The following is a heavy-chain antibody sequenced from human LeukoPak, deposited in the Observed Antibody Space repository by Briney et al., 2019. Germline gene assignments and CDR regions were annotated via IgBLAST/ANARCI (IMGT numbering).Heavy chain of an antibody. J-gene: IGHJ4*02. D-gene: IGHD3-16*01. V-gene: IGHV4-30-4*08. CDR2: IYYSGST. Sequence: SQTLSLTCTVSGGSISSGDYYWSWIRQPPGKGLEWIGYIYYSGSTYYNPSLKSRVTISVDPSKNQFSLKLSSVTAADTAVYYCASVDKGDYFDYWGQGTLVTVSS. CDR1: GGSISSGDYY. CDR3: ASVDKGDYFDY.